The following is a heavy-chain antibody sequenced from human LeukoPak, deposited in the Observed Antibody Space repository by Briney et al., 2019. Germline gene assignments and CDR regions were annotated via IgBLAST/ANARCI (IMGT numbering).Heavy chain of an antibody. CDR2: INPRGGSA. V-gene: IGHV1-46*01. J-gene: IGHJ1*01. CDR1: GDTFTIYY. CDR3: ARDLEYSSTWGLQY. Sequence: ASVKVSCKASGDTFTIYYMHWVRQAPGEGLEWMGVINPRGGSATYAQKFQGRVTMTRDTSTSTVYMELSSLTSEDTAVYYCARDLEYSSTWGLQYWGQGTLVTVSS. D-gene: IGHD6-6*01.